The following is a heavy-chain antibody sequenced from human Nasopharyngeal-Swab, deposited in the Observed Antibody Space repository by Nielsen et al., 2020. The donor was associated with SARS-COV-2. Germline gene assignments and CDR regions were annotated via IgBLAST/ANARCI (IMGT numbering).Heavy chain of an antibody. Sequence: SETLSLTCTVSGGSIRSGDYYWRWIRQPPGKGLEWIGYIYYSGSTYYNPSLKSRVTISVDTSKNQFSLKLSSVTAADTAVYYCARAGPLRYFDWLHNWFDPWGQGTLVTVSS. D-gene: IGHD3-9*01. CDR3: ARAGPLRYFDWLHNWFDP. J-gene: IGHJ5*02. V-gene: IGHV4-30-4*01. CDR1: GGSIRSGDYY. CDR2: IYYSGST.